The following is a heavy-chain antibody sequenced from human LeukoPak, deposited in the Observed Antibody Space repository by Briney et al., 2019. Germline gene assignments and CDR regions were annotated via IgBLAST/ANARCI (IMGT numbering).Heavy chain of an antibody. D-gene: IGHD6-13*01. Sequence: SETLSLTCAVYGGSFSGSYWSWIRQPPGKGLEWIGEINHSGSTNYNPSLKSRVTISVDTSKNQFSLKLSSVTAADTAVYYCASRIAAAANWFDPWGQGTLVTVSS. CDR1: GGSFSGSY. CDR3: ASRIAAAANWFDP. J-gene: IGHJ5*02. V-gene: IGHV4-34*01. CDR2: INHSGST.